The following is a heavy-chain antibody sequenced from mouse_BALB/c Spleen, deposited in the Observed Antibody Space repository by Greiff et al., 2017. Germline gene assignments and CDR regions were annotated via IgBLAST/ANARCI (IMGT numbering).Heavy chain of an antibody. Sequence: EVQLQQSGAELVKPGASVKLSCTASGFNIKDTYMHWVKQRPEQGLEWIGRIDPANGNTKYDPKFQGKATITADTSSNTAYLQLSSLTSEDTAVYYCAKMGNGGNYRYYFDYWGQGTTLTVSS. V-gene: IGHV14-3*02. CDR1: GFNIKDTY. CDR2: IDPANGNT. D-gene: IGHD2-1*01. J-gene: IGHJ2*01. CDR3: AKMGNGGNYRYYFDY.